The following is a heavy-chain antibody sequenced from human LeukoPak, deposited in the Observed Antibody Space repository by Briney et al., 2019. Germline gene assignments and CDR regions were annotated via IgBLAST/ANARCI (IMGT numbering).Heavy chain of an antibody. Sequence: GGSLRLSCAASGFTFSSYSMNWVRQAPGKGLEWVSSISSSRSYIYYADSVRGRFTISRDNAKNSLYLQMNSLRAEDTAVYYCVRGHVAVAAHDDAFDIWGQGTMVTVSS. V-gene: IGHV3-21*01. CDR3: VRGHVAVAAHDDAFDI. CDR2: ISSSRSYI. D-gene: IGHD6-19*01. CDR1: GFTFSSYS. J-gene: IGHJ3*02.